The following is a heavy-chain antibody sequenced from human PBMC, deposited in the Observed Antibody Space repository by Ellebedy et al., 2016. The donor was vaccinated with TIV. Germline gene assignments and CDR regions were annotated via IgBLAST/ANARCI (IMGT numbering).Heavy chain of an antibody. CDR3: AREFMVRGVKFDGMDV. CDR2: IYYSGST. V-gene: IGHV4-31*03. D-gene: IGHD3-10*01. Sequence: SETLSLXXTVSGGSISSGGSYWSWIRQHPGKGLEWIGYIYYSGSTYYNPSLKSRVTISVDTSKNQFSLKLSSVTAADTAVYYCAREFMVRGVKFDGMDVWGQGTTVTVSS. J-gene: IGHJ6*02. CDR1: GGSISSGGSY.